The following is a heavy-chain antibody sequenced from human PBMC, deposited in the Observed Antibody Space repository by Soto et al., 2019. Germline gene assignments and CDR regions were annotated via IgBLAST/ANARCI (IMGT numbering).Heavy chain of an antibody. Sequence: GGSLRLSCAASGFTFSSYEMNWVRQALGKGLEWVSYISSSGSTIYYADSVKGRFTISRDNAKNSLYLQMNSLRAEDTAVYYCARDDRRYYYDSSGYYFDAFDIWGQGTMVTVSS. CDR1: GFTFSSYE. V-gene: IGHV3-48*03. D-gene: IGHD3-22*01. CDR3: ARDDRRYYYDSSGYYFDAFDI. J-gene: IGHJ3*02. CDR2: ISSSGSTI.